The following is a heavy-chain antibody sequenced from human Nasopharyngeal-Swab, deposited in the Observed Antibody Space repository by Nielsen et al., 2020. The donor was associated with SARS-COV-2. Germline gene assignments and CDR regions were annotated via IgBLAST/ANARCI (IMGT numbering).Heavy chain of an antibody. CDR2: MYTSGST. D-gene: IGHD3-9*01. CDR3: AREDRWTLTSFYYALDV. V-gene: IGHV4-61*09. CDR1: GVSISSGSYY. Sequence: SETLSLTCSVSGVSISSGSYYWSWIRQPAGKGLEWIGHMYTSGSTNYNPSLKSRVAISIDTSKNQFSLRLSSVTAADTAVYYCAREDRWTLTSFYYALDVRGQGTTVTVSS. J-gene: IGHJ6*02.